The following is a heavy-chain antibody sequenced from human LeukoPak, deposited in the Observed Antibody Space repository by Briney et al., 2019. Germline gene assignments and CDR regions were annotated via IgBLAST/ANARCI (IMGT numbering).Heavy chain of an antibody. V-gene: IGHV4-34*01. Sequence: SETLSLTCAVCGGSFSGYYWSWIRQPPGKGLEWIGEINHGGSINYNPSLKRRVTISVDTSKNQFSLQLRSVTAADTAVYYCARAEIVVVPAVKGAWNWFAPWGQGTLVTVSS. CDR2: INHGGSI. D-gene: IGHD2-2*01. CDR1: GGSFSGYY. J-gene: IGHJ5*02. CDR3: ARAEIVVVPAVKGAWNWFAP.